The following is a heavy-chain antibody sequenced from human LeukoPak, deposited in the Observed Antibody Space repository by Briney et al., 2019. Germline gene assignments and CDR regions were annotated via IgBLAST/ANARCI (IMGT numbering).Heavy chain of an antibody. CDR3: AREGTQPTFDY. V-gene: IGHV3-23*01. D-gene: IGHD6-13*01. J-gene: IGHJ4*02. Sequence: GGSLRLSCAASGFTLSDYAMSWVRQAPGKGLEWVSAISASGGSTYYADSVKGRFTISRDNAKNSLYLQMNSLRAEDTAVYYCAREGTQPTFDYWGQGALVTVSS. CDR2: ISASGGST. CDR1: GFTLSDYA.